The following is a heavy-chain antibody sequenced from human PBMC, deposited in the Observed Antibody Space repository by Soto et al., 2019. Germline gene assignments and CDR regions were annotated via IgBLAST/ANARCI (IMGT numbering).Heavy chain of an antibody. Sequence: DVQLVESGGGLVQPGGSLKLSSVVSGFTFSDSTIHWVRQASGKGLEWVGRIRSKANAYATVEAASVRGRFTISRDDSMNTAYLQMNSLKTEDTAVYFCTRQWLLWGPFDYWGQGTPVTVSS. D-gene: IGHD3-3*01. CDR3: TRQWLLWGPFDY. J-gene: IGHJ4*02. CDR1: GFTFSDST. CDR2: IRSKANAYAT. V-gene: IGHV3-73*01.